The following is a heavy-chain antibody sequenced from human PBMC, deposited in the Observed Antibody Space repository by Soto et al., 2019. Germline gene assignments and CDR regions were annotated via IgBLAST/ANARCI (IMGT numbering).Heavy chain of an antibody. CDR1: GGTFSSYT. Sequence: QVQLVQSGAEVKKPGSSVKVSCKASGGTFSSYTISWVRQAPGQGLEWMGRIIPILGIANYAQKLQGRVTISADKTTSTAYRELSSMRSEDTAVYYCARERDIEVVPAAAHGMDVWGQGTTVTVS. CDR3: ARERDIEVVPAAAHGMDV. J-gene: IGHJ6*02. D-gene: IGHD2-2*01. CDR2: IIPILGIA. V-gene: IGHV1-69*08.